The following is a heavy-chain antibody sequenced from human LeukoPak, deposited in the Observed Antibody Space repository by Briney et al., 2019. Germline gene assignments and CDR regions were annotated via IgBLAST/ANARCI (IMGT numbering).Heavy chain of an antibody. J-gene: IGHJ4*02. CDR1: GFTFSSYE. Sequence: GGSLRLSCAASGFTFSSYEMNWVRQAPGKGLEWLSVISFDGNNIHYADSVKGRFTISRDNSKNTLYLQMNSLRAEDTAVYYCAEQKGILSYWGQGTLVTVSS. V-gene: IGHV3-30-3*01. CDR2: ISFDGNNI. D-gene: IGHD1/OR15-1a*01. CDR3: AEQKGILSY.